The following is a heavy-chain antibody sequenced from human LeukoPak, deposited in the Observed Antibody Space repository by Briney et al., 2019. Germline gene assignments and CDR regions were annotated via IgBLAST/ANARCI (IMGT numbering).Heavy chain of an antibody. CDR1: GFAFNTAW. Sequence: EGSLRLSCAASGFAFNTAWMTWVRQAPGKGLEWVGRIKSKADGETTHCTAPVKGRFIISRDDSKNTLHLQMNSLKTEDTAVYYCARTNSLRKPGNGIVVVVAATGYFDYWGQGTLVTVSS. J-gene: IGHJ4*02. D-gene: IGHD2-15*01. CDR2: IKSKADGETT. V-gene: IGHV3-15*01. CDR3: ARTNSLRKPGNGIVVVVAATGYFDY.